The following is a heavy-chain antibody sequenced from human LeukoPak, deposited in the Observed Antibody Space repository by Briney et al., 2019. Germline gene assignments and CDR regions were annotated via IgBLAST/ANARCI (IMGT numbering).Heavy chain of an antibody. V-gene: IGHV3-53*01. CDR1: GFTVSSNY. J-gene: IGHJ6*02. CDR2: IYSGGST. Sequence: GGSLRLSCAASGFTVSSNYMSWVRQAPGKGLEWVSVIYSGGSTYYADSVKGRFTISRDNSKNTLYLQMNSLRAEDTAVHYCARDKRSEFYYYYGMDVWGQGTTVTVSS. CDR3: ARDKRSEFYYYYGMDV.